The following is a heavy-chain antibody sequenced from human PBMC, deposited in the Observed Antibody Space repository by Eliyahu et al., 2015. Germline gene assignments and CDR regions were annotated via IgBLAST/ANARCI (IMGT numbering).Heavy chain of an antibody. CDR2: ISPSGSST. J-gene: IGHJ6*02. CDR1: GFTFRNHN. CDR3: ARALDPTTTTGTVFGPPRPLIAVTDSSGYGLDV. D-gene: IGHD6-19*01. Sequence: CAASGFTFRNHNMVWVRQAPGKGLEWVASISPSGSSTYYADSVKGRFIISRDNAKNXLSLQMNVLRTEDTAVYFCARALDPTTTTGTVFGPPRPLIAVTDSSGYGLDVWGQGTTVTVSS. V-gene: IGHV3-21*01.